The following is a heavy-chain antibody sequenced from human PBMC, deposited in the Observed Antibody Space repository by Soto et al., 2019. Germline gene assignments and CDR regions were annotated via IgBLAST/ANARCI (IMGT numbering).Heavy chain of an antibody. CDR1: GYTFTSYA. J-gene: IGHJ4*02. CDR2: INAGNGNT. V-gene: IGHV1-3*01. D-gene: IGHD1-26*01. CDR3: ARDRLIVGATLPDY. Sequence: GASVKVSCKASGYTFTSYAMHWLRQAPGQRLEWMGWINAGNGNTKYSQKFQGRVTITRDTSASTAYMELSSLRSEDTAVYYCARDRLIVGATLPDYWGQGTLVTVSS.